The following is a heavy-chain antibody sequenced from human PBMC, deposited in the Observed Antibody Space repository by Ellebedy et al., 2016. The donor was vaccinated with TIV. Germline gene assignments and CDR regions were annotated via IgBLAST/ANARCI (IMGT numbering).Heavy chain of an antibody. CDR3: ARILVGSYPTHAFDI. D-gene: IGHD1-26*01. J-gene: IGHJ3*02. CDR2: ISPENGNT. V-gene: IGHV1-18*01. CDR1: GYTFTKNG. Sequence: ASVQVSCXASGYTFTKNGVVWVRQAPGQGLEWVGWISPENGNTKYAPKLQGRVTMTTDSSTTTAYVELRSLTSDDTAVYYCARILVGSYPTHAFDIWGQGTMVTVSS.